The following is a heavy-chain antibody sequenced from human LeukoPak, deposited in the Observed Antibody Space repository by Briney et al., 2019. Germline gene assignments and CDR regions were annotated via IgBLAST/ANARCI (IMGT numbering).Heavy chain of an antibody. D-gene: IGHD3-3*01. CDR1: GASISTTSYY. Sequence: AETLSLTCTVSGASISTTSYYWGRIRQTPGKGLEWIGNIYYSGSTFYNPSFKSRVTISVDTSKNQFSLKVNSMTAADTAVYFCARRTWGGPHYFDYWGQGTLVTVSS. CDR2: IYYSGST. V-gene: IGHV4-39*01. J-gene: IGHJ4*01. CDR3: ARRTWGGPHYFDY.